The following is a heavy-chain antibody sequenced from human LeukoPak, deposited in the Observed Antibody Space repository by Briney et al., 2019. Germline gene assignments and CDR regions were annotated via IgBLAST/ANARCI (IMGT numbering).Heavy chain of an antibody. J-gene: IGHJ4*02. D-gene: IGHD3-22*01. V-gene: IGHV3-23*01. CDR2: ISGSGGST. CDR1: GFTFSSYA. CDR3: AKDGSNYYDSSGYYYVGSFDY. Sequence: PGGSLRLSCAASGFTFSSYAMSWVRQAPGKGLEWVSAISGSGGSTYYADSVEGRFTISRDNSKNTLYLQMNSLRAEDTAVYYCAKDGSNYYDSSGYYYVGSFDYWGQGTLVTVSS.